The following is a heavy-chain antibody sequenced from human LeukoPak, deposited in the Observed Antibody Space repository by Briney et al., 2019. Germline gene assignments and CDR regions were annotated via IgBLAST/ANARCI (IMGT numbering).Heavy chain of an antibody. D-gene: IGHD6-13*01. CDR3: ARRGITYITSFLDY. J-gene: IGHJ4*02. Sequence: SETLSLTCTVSGGSISSSSYYWGRMRQHPGKGLEWIGSIYYSGSTYYNPSLKSRVTISVDTSTNEFSLKVRSVTAADTAVYYRARRGITYITSFLDYWAQGILVTVSS. CDR1: GGSISSSSYY. V-gene: IGHV4-39*01. CDR2: IYYSGST.